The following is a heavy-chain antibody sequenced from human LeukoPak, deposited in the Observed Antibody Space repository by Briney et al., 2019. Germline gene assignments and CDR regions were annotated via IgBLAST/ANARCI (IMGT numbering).Heavy chain of an antibody. J-gene: IGHJ4*02. CDR2: IYHSGST. CDR3: ARHYSGWYSLLIDY. CDR1: GGSISNNNW. V-gene: IGHV4-4*02. Sequence: SETLSLTCAVSGGSISNNNWWSWVRQPPGKGLEWIGEIYHSGSTNYNPSLKSRVTISVDKSKNQFSLKLISVTAADTAVYYCARHYSGWYSLLIDYWGQGTLVTVSS. D-gene: IGHD6-19*01.